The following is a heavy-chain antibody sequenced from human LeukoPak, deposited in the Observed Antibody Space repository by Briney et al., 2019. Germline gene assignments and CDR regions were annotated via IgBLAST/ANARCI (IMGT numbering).Heavy chain of an antibody. J-gene: IGHJ4*02. Sequence: SETLSLTCTVSGGSISSYYWSWIRQPPGKGLEWIGYIYYSGSTNYNPSLKSRVTISVDTSKNQFSLKLSSVTAEDTAVYYCARGYCSGGSCSPFDYWGQGTLVTVSS. D-gene: IGHD2-15*01. CDR1: GGSISSYY. CDR2: IYYSGST. V-gene: IGHV4-59*01. CDR3: ARGYCSGGSCSPFDY.